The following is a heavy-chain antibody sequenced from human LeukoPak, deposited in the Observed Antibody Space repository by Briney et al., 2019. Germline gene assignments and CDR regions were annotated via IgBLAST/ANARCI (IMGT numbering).Heavy chain of an antibody. Sequence: ASVKVSCKASGYTFTSYGISWVRQAPGQGLEWMGWISAYNGNTNYAQKLQGRVTMTTDTSTSTAYMELRSLRSDDTAVYYCARVDPLIYGTYGMDVWGQGTTVTVSS. CDR3: ARVDPLIYGTYGMDV. D-gene: IGHD2-2*02. J-gene: IGHJ6*02. CDR1: GYTFTSYG. V-gene: IGHV1-18*01. CDR2: ISAYNGNT.